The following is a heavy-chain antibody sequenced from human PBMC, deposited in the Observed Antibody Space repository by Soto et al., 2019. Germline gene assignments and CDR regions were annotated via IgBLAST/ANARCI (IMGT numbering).Heavy chain of an antibody. CDR1: GFTFSSYW. V-gene: IGHV3-7*01. CDR2: TKQDESEK. Sequence: GGSLRLSCAASGFTFSSYWMSWVRQAPGKRLEWVANTKQDESEKYYVGSVKGRFTISRDNAKNSLYLQMNSLRAEDTAVYFCVREGDSGFFSWGQGTLVTVSS. J-gene: IGHJ5*02. D-gene: IGHD6-25*01. CDR3: VREGDSGFFS.